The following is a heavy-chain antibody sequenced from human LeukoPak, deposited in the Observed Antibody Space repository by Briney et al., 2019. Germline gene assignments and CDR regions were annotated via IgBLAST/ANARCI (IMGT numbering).Heavy chain of an antibody. CDR2: ISHNGSTI. CDR3: ARGASPNYFGSGAFDY. V-gene: IGHV3-11*01. CDR1: GFIFSDYY. D-gene: IGHD3-10*01. Sequence: GGSLRLSCAASGFIFSDYYMSWIRQAPGKGLEWVSYISHNGSTIYYADSVKGRFTISRDNAKNSLYLQMNSLRAEDTAVYYCARGASPNYFGSGAFDYWGQGTLVTVSS. J-gene: IGHJ4*02.